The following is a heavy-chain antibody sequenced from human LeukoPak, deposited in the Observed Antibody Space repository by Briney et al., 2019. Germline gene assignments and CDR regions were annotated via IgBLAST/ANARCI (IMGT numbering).Heavy chain of an antibody. CDR1: GRSLRGYY. CDR3: ARASYSYDISGWVPFDY. J-gene: IGHJ4*02. CDR2: IDHSGRT. Sequence: SETLSLTCAVSGRSLRGYYRSWIRQAPGKGLEWIGQIDHSGRTNYNPSLKSRITMSVDLSKNQFSLKLSSVTAADTAVYYCARASYSYDISGWVPFDYWGQGTLVTVSS. V-gene: IGHV4-34*10. D-gene: IGHD3-22*01.